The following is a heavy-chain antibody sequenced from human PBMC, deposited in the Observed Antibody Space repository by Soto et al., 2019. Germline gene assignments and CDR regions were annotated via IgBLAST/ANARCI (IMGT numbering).Heavy chain of an antibody. Sequence: GGSLRLSCAASGFTFSSYAMSWVRQAPGKGLEWVSAISGSGGSTYYADSVKGRFTISRDNSKNTLYLQMNSLRAEDTAVYYCARAGAAIGGTTVNWLDPWGQGTLVTVAS. D-gene: IGHD1-26*01. J-gene: IGHJ5*02. CDR1: GFTFSSYA. CDR2: ISGSGGST. V-gene: IGHV3-23*01. CDR3: ARAGAAIGGTTVNWLDP.